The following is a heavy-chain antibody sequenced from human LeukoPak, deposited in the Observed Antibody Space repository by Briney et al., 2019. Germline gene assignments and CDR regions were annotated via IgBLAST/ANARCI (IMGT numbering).Heavy chain of an antibody. CDR2: IYYSGST. CDR1: GGSISSGGYY. CDR3: ARGGSRSPMIVVGASYYFDY. D-gene: IGHD3-22*01. J-gene: IGHJ4*02. Sequence: SGTLSLTCTVSGGSISSGGYYWSWIRQHPGKGLEWIGYIYYSGSTYYNPSLKSRVTISVDTSKNQFSLKLSSVTAADTAVYYCARGGSRSPMIVVGASYYFDYWGQGTLVTVSA. V-gene: IGHV4-31*03.